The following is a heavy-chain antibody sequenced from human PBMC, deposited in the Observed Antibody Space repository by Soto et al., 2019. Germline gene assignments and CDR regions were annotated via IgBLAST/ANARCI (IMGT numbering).Heavy chain of an antibody. Sequence: PGGSLRLSCAASGFTFSNYAMSWVRQAPGKGLEWVSATSGSGSTTYSGDTVRGRFIISRDNSKNTLYLQMKSLRAEDTAVYYCAKFFVGTGGSSGWPWYFDSWGQGTLVTVSS. CDR3: AKFFVGTGGSSGWPWYFDS. D-gene: IGHD6-25*01. V-gene: IGHV3-23*01. CDR2: TSGSGSTT. J-gene: IGHJ4*02. CDR1: GFTFSNYA.